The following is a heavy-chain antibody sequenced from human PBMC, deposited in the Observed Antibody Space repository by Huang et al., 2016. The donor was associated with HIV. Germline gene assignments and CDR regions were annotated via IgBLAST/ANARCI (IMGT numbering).Heavy chain of an antibody. V-gene: IGHV3-30-3*01. CDR1: GFSFSNYA. CDR2: ISNDGTTT. J-gene: IGHJ3*02. Sequence: QEQLVESGGGVVRPGRSLRLSFAASGFSFSNYAMQWVRQAPGKRLDWVTFISNDGTTTYYANSVKGRFTISRDNFKNTLYLQMNRLRGDDTAVYYCTREYTVAGAFDIWGQGTMVTVSS. D-gene: IGHD5-12*01. CDR3: TREYTVAGAFDI.